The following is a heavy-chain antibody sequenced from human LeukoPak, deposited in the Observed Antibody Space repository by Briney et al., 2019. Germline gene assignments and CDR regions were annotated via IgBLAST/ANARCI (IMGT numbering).Heavy chain of an antibody. Sequence: GGSLRLSCAASGFTFSSYAMSWVRQAPGKGLEWVSAISGSGGSTYYADSVNGRFTISRDNSKNTLYLQMNSLRAEDTAVYYCAKDLFPGGALDYWGQGTLVTVSS. CDR1: GFTFSSYA. V-gene: IGHV3-23*01. D-gene: IGHD2-21*01. CDR3: AKDLFPGGALDY. CDR2: ISGSGGST. J-gene: IGHJ4*02.